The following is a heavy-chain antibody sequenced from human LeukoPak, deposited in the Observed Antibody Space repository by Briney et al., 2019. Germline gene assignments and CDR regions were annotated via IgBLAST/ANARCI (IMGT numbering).Heavy chain of an antibody. CDR3: TTRVVTTNDN. V-gene: IGHV3-15*01. CDR1: GFTFNKAW. CDR2: IKKTAEGATT. D-gene: IGHD2-21*02. Sequence: GGPMRLSCSASGFTFNKAWMNWVRQAPGKGREWVGRIKKTAEGATTDYPAPVKRRFTVSRDDTKNTVYLQMNDLKTEDTAIYYCTTRVVTTNDNWGQGTLVTVSS. J-gene: IGHJ4*02.